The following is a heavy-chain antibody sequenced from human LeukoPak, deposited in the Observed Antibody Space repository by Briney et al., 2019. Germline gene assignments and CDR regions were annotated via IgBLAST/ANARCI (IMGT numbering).Heavy chain of an antibody. J-gene: IGHJ3*02. CDR1: GGTFSSYA. V-gene: IGHV1-69*04. D-gene: IGHD2-15*01. Sequence: SVKVSCKASGGTFSSYAISWVRQAPGQGLEWMGRIIPILGIANYAQKFQGRVTITADKSTSTAYMELSSLRSEETAVYYCARGTGSEAFDIWGPGTMVTVSS. CDR3: ARGTGSEAFDI. CDR2: IIPILGIA.